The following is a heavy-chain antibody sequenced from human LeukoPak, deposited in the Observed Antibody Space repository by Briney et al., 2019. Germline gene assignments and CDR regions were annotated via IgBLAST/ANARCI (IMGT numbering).Heavy chain of an antibody. CDR2: ISAYNGNT. Sequence: ASVKVSCKASGYTFTSYGISWVRQAPGQGLEWMGWISAYNGNTNYAQKLQGRVTMTTDTSTSTAYMELRSLRSDDTAVYYCARNLGYCSRGSCYSPAGYFDYWGQGTLVTVSS. CDR1: GYTFTSYG. D-gene: IGHD2-15*01. CDR3: ARNLGYCSRGSCYSPAGYFDY. J-gene: IGHJ4*02. V-gene: IGHV1-18*04.